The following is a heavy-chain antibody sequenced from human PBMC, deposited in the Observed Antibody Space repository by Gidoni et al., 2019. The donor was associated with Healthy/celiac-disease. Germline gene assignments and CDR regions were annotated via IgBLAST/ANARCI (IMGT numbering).Heavy chain of an antibody. CDR1: GFTFSSYS. CDR2: ISSSSSTI. J-gene: IGHJ5*02. D-gene: IGHD2-15*01. Sequence: EVQLVESGGGLVQPGRSLRLSCAASGFTFSSYSMNWVRQAPGKGLEWVSYISSSSSTIYYADSVKGRFTISRDNAKNSLYLQMNSLRDEDTAVYYCARDEKDIVYNWFDPWGQGTLVTVSS. CDR3: ARDEKDIVYNWFDP. V-gene: IGHV3-48*02.